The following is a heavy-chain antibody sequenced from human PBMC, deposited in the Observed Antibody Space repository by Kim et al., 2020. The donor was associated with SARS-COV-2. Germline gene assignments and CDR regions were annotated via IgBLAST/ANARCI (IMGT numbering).Heavy chain of an antibody. D-gene: IGHD6-6*01. CDR3: ARDRIGIAARPNECWFDP. CDR1: GYTFTSYY. CDR2: INPSGGST. J-gene: IGHJ5*02. V-gene: IGHV1-46*01. Sequence: ASVKVSCKASGYTFTSYYMHWVRQAPGQGLEWMGIINPSGGSTSYAQKFQGRVTMTRDTSTSTVYMELSSLRSEDTAVYYCARDRIGIAARPNECWFDPWGQGTLVTVSS.